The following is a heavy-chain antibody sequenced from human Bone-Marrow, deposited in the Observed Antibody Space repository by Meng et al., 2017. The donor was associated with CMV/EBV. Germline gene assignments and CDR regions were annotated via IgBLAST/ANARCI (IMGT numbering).Heavy chain of an antibody. CDR3: ARRLGGSYYDILTGYYNAHAFDI. J-gene: IGHJ3*02. V-gene: IGHV5-51*01. CDR1: GYSFTSYW. D-gene: IGHD3-9*01. Sequence: KVSCKGSGYSFTSYWIGWVRQMPGKGLEWMGIIYPGDSDTRYSPSFQGQVTISADKSISTAYLQWSSLKASDTAMYYCARRLGGSYYDILTGYYNAHAFDIWGQGTMATVSS. CDR2: IYPGDSDT.